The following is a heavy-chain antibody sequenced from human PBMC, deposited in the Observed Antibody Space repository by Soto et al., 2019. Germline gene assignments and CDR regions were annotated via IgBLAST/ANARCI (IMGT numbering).Heavy chain of an antibody. J-gene: IGHJ6*03. CDR3: ARGGGWDIVVVPAALYYYYYYMDV. Sequence: GGSLRLSCAASGFTFSSYSMNWVRQAPGKGLEWVSSISSSSSYIYYQDSRKGRFTTSRDNAKNSLYLQMNSLRAEDTAVYYCARGGGWDIVVVPAALYYYYYYMDVWGKGTTVTVSS. D-gene: IGHD2-2*01. CDR2: ISSSSSYI. V-gene: IGHV3-21*01. CDR1: GFTFSSYS.